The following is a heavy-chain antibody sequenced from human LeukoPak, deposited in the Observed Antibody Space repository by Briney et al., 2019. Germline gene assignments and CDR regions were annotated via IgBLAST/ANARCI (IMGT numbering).Heavy chain of an antibody. V-gene: IGHV3-74*01. J-gene: IGHJ4*02. Sequence: GGSLRLSCAASGFTFTTYGMHWVRQAPGKGLVWVSRIMSDGRSTYADSVKGRFTISRDNSQNTLFLQLNSLRTEDTAVYYCATNSAYGSYLDSWGQGTLATVSS. CDR2: IMSDGRST. D-gene: IGHD6-25*01. CDR1: GFTFTTYG. CDR3: ATNSAYGSYLDS.